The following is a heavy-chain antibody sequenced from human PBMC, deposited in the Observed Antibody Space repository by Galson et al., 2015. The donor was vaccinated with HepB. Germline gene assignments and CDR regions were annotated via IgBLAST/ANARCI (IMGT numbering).Heavy chain of an antibody. V-gene: IGHV3-30-3*01. Sequence: LRLSCAASGFTFSSYAMHWVRQAPGKGLEWVAVISYDGSNKYYADSVKGRFTISRDNSKNTLYLQMSSLRAEDTAVYYCARDYDYDSSGMPWFDPWGQGTLVTVSS. J-gene: IGHJ5*02. CDR1: GFTFSSYA. CDR3: ARDYDYDSSGMPWFDP. CDR2: ISYDGSNK. D-gene: IGHD3-22*01.